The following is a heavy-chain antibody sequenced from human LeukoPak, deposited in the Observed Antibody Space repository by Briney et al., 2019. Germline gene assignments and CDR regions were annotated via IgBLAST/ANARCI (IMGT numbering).Heavy chain of an antibody. D-gene: IGHD3-10*01. J-gene: IGHJ6*03. CDR1: GGSISSGSYY. V-gene: IGHV4-61*02. CDR3: ARDRRDMVRGINIVRQYHYYYCMDV. Sequence: SETLSLTCTVSGGSISSGSYYWSWIRQPAGKGLEWIGRIYTSGSTNYNPSLKSRVAISVDTSKNQFSLKLSSVTAADTAVYYCARDRRDMVRGINIVRQYHYYYCMDVWGKGTTVTVSS. CDR2: IYTSGST.